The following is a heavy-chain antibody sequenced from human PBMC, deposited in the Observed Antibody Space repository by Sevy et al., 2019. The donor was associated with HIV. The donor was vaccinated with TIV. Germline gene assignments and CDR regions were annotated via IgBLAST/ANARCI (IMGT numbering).Heavy chain of an antibody. Sequence: GGSLRLSCRASGFKFGDYVMIWFRQAPGKGLDWVGFIRSKVYGETREYAAAVKGRVTISRDDSKGIAYLQMTSLKTEDTARYFCTRARYYYDSGSYYGMDVWGQGTTVTVSS. CDR2: IRSKVYGETR. CDR1: GFKFGDYV. J-gene: IGHJ6*02. CDR3: TRARYYYDSGSYYGMDV. V-gene: IGHV3-49*03. D-gene: IGHD3-10*01.